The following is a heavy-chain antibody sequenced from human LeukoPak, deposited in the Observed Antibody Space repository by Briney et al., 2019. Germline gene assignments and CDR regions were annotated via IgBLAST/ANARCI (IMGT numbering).Heavy chain of an antibody. Sequence: GGSLRLSCVASGFTFSAYSMNWVRQAPGKGLEWVSYISTSSVSIYYADSVKGRFTISRDNAKNSLYLQMNSLRAEDTAVYYCARDVSQWTDGVCSGSWGQGTLVTVSS. J-gene: IGHJ5*02. CDR3: ARDVSQWTDGVCSGS. D-gene: IGHD2-8*01. CDR2: ISTSSVSI. CDR1: GFTFSAYS. V-gene: IGHV3-48*04.